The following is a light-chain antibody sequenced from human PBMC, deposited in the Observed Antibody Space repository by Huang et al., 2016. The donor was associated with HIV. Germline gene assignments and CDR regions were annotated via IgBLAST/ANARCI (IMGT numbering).Light chain of an antibody. J-gene: IGKJ1*01. CDR3: QQYNSYPAT. Sequence: DIQMTQSPSTLSPSVGDRVTITCPANQSISTWLAWFQQKPGKAPKVLIYKASNLESGFPSRFSGSVSGTAFTLNISSLQPDEFTTYYCQQYNSYPATFGQGTKVEIK. CDR2: KAS. CDR1: QSISTW. V-gene: IGKV1-5*03.